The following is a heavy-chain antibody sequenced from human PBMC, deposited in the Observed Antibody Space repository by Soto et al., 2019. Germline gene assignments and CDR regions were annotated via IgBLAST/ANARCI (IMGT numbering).Heavy chain of an antibody. D-gene: IGHD3-22*01. Sequence: PSEPLSLNSTVSGGSIRSGGQYWSWIRQHQGKGLEWTGYINHSGTTLYNPSLKSRLTISVDTSENQFSLSLSSMTAADKAVYYCARGGGYDSFDFWGQGILVNVSS. CDR3: ARGGGYDSFDF. V-gene: IGHV4-31*02. CDR2: INHSGTT. CDR1: GGSIRSGGQY. J-gene: IGHJ4*02.